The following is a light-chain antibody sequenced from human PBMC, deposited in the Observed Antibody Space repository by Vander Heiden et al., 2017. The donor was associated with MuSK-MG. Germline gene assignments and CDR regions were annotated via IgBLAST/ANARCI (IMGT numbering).Light chain of an antibody. Sequence: QSALTHPASVSGSPGQSITIPCTGTYSDVGAYTLVSWYHQHPGAAPKLIIYEVNKRPSGVANRFSGSKSGNTASLTISGLRADDEAEYFCCSYAGSNSWVFGGGTKLTVL. CDR1: YSDVGAYTL. CDR2: EVN. J-gene: IGLJ3*02. V-gene: IGLV2-23*02. CDR3: CSYAGSNSWV.